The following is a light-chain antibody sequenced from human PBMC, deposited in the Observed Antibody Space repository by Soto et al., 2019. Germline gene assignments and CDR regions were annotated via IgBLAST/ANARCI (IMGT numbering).Light chain of an antibody. CDR1: SSDVGTYDL. CDR2: EGT. CDR3: CSYAGFSTLV. Sequence: QSVLTQPASVSGSPGQSVTISCTGSSSDVGTYDLVSWYQQHPGKAPKILIYEGTKRPSGVSNRFSGSKSGNTASLTISGLQAEDAADYFCCSYAGFSTLVFGGGTKLTVL. V-gene: IGLV2-23*01. J-gene: IGLJ3*02.